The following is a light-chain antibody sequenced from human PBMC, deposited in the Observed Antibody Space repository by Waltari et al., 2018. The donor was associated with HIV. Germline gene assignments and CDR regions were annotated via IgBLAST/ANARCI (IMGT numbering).Light chain of an antibody. CDR2: GNR. V-gene: IGLV1-40*01. Sequence: QSVLTQPPSVSGAPGQRVTISCSGSSSDIGAGYDVHWYQQVPGTAPKLLSFGNRKRPSGVPDRFAGSKSGTSASLAITGLQAEDEADYYCQSYDSRVFGTGTKVTVL. CDR3: QSYDSRV. CDR1: SSDIGAGYD. J-gene: IGLJ1*01.